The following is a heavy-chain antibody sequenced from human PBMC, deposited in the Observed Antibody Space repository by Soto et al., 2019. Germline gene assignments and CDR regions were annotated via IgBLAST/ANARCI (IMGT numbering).Heavy chain of an antibody. CDR1: GFRFSDYY. D-gene: IGHD1-26*01. CDR3: ARDLRRNSGSYFDY. V-gene: IGHV3-11*05. Sequence: QVQLVESGGGLVKPGGSLRLSCAASGFRFSDYYMSWIRQAPGKGLEWISYIDSSSGYTNYADSVKGRFTISRDNAKNSLSLQVSSLRAEDTAIYYCARDLRRNSGSYFDYWGQGTPVTVSS. J-gene: IGHJ4*02. CDR2: IDSSSGYT.